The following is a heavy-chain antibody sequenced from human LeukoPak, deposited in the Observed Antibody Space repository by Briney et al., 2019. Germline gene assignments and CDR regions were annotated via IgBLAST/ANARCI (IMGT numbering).Heavy chain of an antibody. CDR2: INQDASEK. CDR1: GFTFSSSW. Sequence: GGSLRLSCAASGFTFSSSWMSWVRQAPGKGLEWVANINQDASEKYYVDSVKGRFTISRDNSKNTLYLQMNSLRAEDTAVYYCARAYIAVAAYNWFDPWGQGTLVTVSS. J-gene: IGHJ5*02. CDR3: ARAYIAVAAYNWFDP. D-gene: IGHD6-19*01. V-gene: IGHV3-7*02.